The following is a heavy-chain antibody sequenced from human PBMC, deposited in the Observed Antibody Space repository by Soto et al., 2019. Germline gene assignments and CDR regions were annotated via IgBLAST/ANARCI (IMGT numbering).Heavy chain of an antibody. D-gene: IGHD1-1*01. CDR2: ISYDGSNK. J-gene: IGHJ6*02. Sequence: GGSLRLSCAASGFTFSSYGMHWVRQAPGKGLEWVAVISYDGSNKYYADSVKGRFTISRDNSKNTLYLQMNSPRAEDTAVYYCAKDLAQWEPPYYYYGMDVWGQGTTVTVSS. CDR1: GFTFSSYG. V-gene: IGHV3-30*18. CDR3: AKDLAQWEPPYYYYGMDV.